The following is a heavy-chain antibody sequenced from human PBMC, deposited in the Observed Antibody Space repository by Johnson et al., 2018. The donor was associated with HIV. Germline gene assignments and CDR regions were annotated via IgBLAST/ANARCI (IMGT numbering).Heavy chain of an antibody. V-gene: IGHV3-30*03. D-gene: IGHD1-1*01. CDR2: ISYDGSNK. J-gene: IGHJ3*02. Sequence: QVQLVESGGGVVQPGRSLRLSCAASGFTFSSYGMHWVRQAPGKGLEWVAVISYDGSNKYYADSVKGRFTISRDNSQNTLYLQMNSLRAEDTAVYYCARDSLETSDGAFDIWGQGTMVTVSS. CDR1: GFTFSSYG. CDR3: ARDSLETSDGAFDI.